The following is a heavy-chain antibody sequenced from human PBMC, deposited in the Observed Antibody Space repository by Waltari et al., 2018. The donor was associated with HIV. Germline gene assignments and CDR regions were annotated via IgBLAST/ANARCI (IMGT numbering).Heavy chain of an antibody. CDR2: VWSDGSNK. V-gene: IGHV3-33*01. CDR3: ASAAGPFDN. CDR1: GLIFSIYG. D-gene: IGHD6-13*01. Sequence: QVQLVESGGGVVQPGRSLRLSCEASGLIFSIYGMHWVRQAPGKGLEWVAVVWSDGSNKYYADSGKGRFTISRDKSKNTLYLQMNSLRAEDTAVYYCASAAGPFDNWGQGTLVTVSS. J-gene: IGHJ4*02.